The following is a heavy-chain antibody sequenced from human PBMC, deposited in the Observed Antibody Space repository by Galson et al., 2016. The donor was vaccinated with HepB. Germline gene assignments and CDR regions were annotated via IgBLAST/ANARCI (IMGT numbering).Heavy chain of an antibody. CDR1: GYDFTTYW. D-gene: IGHD2-15*01. J-gene: IGHJ5*02. Sequence: QSGAEVKKPGESLKISCQGFGYDFTTYWIAWVRQMPGKGLDWVAIIYPGDSDTRYNPSFQGQVTISVDKSINTAYLQWSSLQASDTAMYYCARQYCSPDDCYSALHHWGQGTLVTVSS. CDR2: IYPGDSDT. CDR3: ARQYCSPDDCYSALHH. V-gene: IGHV5-51*01.